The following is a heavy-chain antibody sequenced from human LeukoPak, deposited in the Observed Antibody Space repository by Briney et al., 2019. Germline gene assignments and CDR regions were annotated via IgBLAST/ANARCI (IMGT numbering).Heavy chain of an antibody. CDR1: GGTFSSYA. V-gene: IGHV1-69*01. CDR3: ARPQTLRVVTWGHFDY. D-gene: IGHD3-3*01. Sequence: ASVKVSCKASGGTFSSYAISWVRQAPGQGLEWMGGIIPIFGTANYAQKFQGRVTITADESTSTAYMELSSLRSEDTAVYYCARPQTLRVVTWGHFDYWGQGALVTVSS. J-gene: IGHJ4*02. CDR2: IIPIFGTA.